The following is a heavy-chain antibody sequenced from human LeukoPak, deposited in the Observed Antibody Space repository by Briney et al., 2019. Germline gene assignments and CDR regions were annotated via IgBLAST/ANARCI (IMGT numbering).Heavy chain of an antibody. V-gene: IGHV3-30-3*01. Sequence: GGSLRLSCAASGFTFSNYAMHWVRQAPGKGLEWVAVISYDGSNKYYADSVKGRFTISRDNSKNTLYLQMNSLRAEDTAVYYCAREAYDQGFDYWGQGTLVTVSS. CDR2: ISYDGSNK. J-gene: IGHJ4*02. CDR3: AREAYDQGFDY. CDR1: GFTFSNYA. D-gene: IGHD3-22*01.